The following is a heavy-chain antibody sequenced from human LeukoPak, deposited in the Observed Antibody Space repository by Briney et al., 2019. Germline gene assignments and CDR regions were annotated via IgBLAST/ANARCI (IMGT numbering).Heavy chain of an antibody. D-gene: IGHD3-3*01. CDR3: ARDFWSGYYSIDY. V-gene: IGHV3-74*01. J-gene: IGHJ4*02. Sequence: GGSLRLSCVASGFAFSRYWMHWVRQAPGKGLVWVSRINSDGSRINYADSVKGRFTISRGNAKNTLYLQMNSLRAEDTAVYYCARDFWSGYYSIDYWGQGTLVTVSS. CDR2: INSDGSRI. CDR1: GFAFSRYW.